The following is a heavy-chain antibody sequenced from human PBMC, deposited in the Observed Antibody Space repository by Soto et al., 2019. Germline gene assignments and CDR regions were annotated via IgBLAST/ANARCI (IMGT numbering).Heavy chain of an antibody. D-gene: IGHD4-17*01. Sequence: QVQLVESGGGVVQPGRSLRLSCAASGFTFSSYGMHWVRQAPGKGLEWVAVIWYDGSNKYYADSVKGRFTISRDNSKNTLYLQMNSLIAEDTAVYYCARTKGLYGDYVWGMYYWGQGTLVTVSS. CDR2: IWYDGSNK. J-gene: IGHJ4*02. CDR3: ARTKGLYGDYVWGMYY. V-gene: IGHV3-33*01. CDR1: GFTFSSYG.